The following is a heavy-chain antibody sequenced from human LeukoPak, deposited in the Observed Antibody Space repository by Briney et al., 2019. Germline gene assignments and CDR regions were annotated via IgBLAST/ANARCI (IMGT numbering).Heavy chain of an antibody. CDR1: GYTFTDDY. Sequence: ASVKVSCKASGYTFTDDYIHWVRQAPGQGLEWMGWINVNSGGTNYAQKFYARVTMTRDTSISTAYMELSRLRSDDTAVFYCARSPHILTGENFDFWGQGTLATVSS. J-gene: IGHJ4*02. CDR2: INVNSGGT. D-gene: IGHD3-9*01. V-gene: IGHV1-2*02. CDR3: ARSPHILTGENFDF.